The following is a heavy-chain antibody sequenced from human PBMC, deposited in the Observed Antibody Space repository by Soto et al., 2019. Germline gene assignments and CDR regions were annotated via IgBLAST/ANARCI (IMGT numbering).Heavy chain of an antibody. Sequence: SETLSLTCTVSGGSISSYYWSWIRQPAGKGLEWIGRIYTSGSTNYNPSLKRRVTMSVDTSKNQFSLKLTSVTAPPTPVYSCARVSWTRYSGCTDAWGPGTTVTVSS. CDR2: IYTSGST. J-gene: IGHJ6*02. V-gene: IGHV4-4*07. CDR3: ARVSWTRYSGCTDA. CDR1: GGSISSYY. D-gene: IGHD3-3*01.